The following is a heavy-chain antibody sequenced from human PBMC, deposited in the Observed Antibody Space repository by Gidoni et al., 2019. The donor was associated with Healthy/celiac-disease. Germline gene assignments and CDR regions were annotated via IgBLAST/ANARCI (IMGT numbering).Heavy chain of an antibody. Sequence: QVQLQQWGAGLLKPSETLSLTCAVYGGSFSGDYWSWIRQAPGKGLEWIGEINHSGSTNYNPSLKSRVTISVDTSKNQFSLKLSSVTAADTAVYYCARGDIVIFDYWGQGTLVTVSS. CDR3: ARGDIVIFDY. J-gene: IGHJ4*02. V-gene: IGHV4-34*01. CDR1: GGSFSGDY. CDR2: INHSGST. D-gene: IGHD5-12*01.